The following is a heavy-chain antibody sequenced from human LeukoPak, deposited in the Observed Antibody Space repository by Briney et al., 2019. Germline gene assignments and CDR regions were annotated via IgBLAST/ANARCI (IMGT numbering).Heavy chain of an antibody. V-gene: IGHV4-30-2*01. CDR3: ARDATSMALDY. CDR1: GGSISSGGYY. Sequence: SETLSLTCTVSGGSISSGGYYWSWIRQPPGKGLEWIGYIYHSGSTYYNQSLKSRVTISVDRSKNQFSLKLSSVTAADTAVYYCARDATSMALDYWGQGTLVTVSS. D-gene: IGHD2/OR15-2a*01. CDR2: IYHSGST. J-gene: IGHJ4*02.